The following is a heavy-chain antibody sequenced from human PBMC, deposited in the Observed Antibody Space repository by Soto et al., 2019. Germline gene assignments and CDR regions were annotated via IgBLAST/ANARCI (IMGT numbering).Heavy chain of an antibody. Sequence: QVDLVQSGAEVKKPGASVTISCKASGSAITRYYIHWVRQAPGRGLEWMGIINPGGGSASYAQKFHYRVTIDKDTATGTVYMDLRSLRNEDTAVYYCARDTSGWSLNGLDVWGQVTTVNVS. CDR1: GSAITRYY. V-gene: IGHV1-46*01. D-gene: IGHD6-19*01. J-gene: IGHJ6*02. CDR2: INPGGGSA. CDR3: ARDTSGWSLNGLDV.